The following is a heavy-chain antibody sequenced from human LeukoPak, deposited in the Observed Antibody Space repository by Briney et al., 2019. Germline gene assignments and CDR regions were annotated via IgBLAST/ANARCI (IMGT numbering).Heavy chain of an antibody. V-gene: IGHV5-51*01. D-gene: IGHD3-10*01. CDR2: IYPGDSDT. CDR1: GYSFSNYW. CDR3: ARLRAYYNSGSCNYFDY. J-gene: IGHJ4*02. Sequence: GESLKISCKGSGYSFSNYWIGWVRQMPGEGLEWMGIIYPGDSDTRHSPSFQGQVTISADKSISTAYLQWSSLKASDTAMYYCARLRAYYNSGSCNYFDYWGQGTLVTVSS.